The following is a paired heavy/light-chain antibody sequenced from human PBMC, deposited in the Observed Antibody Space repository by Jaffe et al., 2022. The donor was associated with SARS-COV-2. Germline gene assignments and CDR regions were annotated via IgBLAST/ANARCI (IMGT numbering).Heavy chain of an antibody. D-gene: IGHD3-10*01. CDR3: ARSGGYRLWFGEL. CDR1: GGTFSSFA. J-gene: IGHJ4*02. CDR2: IIGMFGIT. Sequence: QVQLVQSGAEVKKPGSSVKVSCKASGGTFSSFAFSWVRQAPGQGLEWMGGIIGMFGITQYAQRFQGRITITADELTSSSFMELSSLTSEDTATYYCARSGGYRLWFGELWGQGTLVTVSS. V-gene: IGHV1-69*01.
Light chain of an antibody. CDR1: QGVANNY. J-gene: IGKJ5*01. V-gene: IGKV3-20*01. CDR3: QQYGTSPAT. CDR2: GAS. Sequence: EIVLTQSPGTLSLSPGERATLSCRASQGVANNYLAWYQQIPGQAPRLLISGASSRAAGVPDRFSGGGSGTDFTLTISRLEPEDFAMYYCQQYGTSPATFGQGTRLGIK.